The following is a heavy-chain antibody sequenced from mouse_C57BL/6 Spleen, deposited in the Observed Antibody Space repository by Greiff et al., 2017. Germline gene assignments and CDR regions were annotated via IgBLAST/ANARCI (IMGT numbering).Heavy chain of an antibody. CDR1: GYTFTDYN. V-gene: IGHV1-22*01. CDR3: AITTVVPYAMDY. CDR2: INPNNGGT. J-gene: IGHJ4*01. Sequence: VQLQQSGPELVKPGASVKMSCKASGYTFTDYNMHWVKQSHGKSLEWIGYINPNNGGTSYNQKFKGKATLTVNKSSSTAYMELRSLTSEDSAVYYCAITTVVPYAMDYWGQGTSVTVSS. D-gene: IGHD1-1*01.